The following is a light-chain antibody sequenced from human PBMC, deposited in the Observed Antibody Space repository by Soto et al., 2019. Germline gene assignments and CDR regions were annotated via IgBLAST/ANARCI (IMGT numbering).Light chain of an antibody. J-gene: IGLJ1*01. V-gene: IGLV1-47*01. CDR3: AAWDGSLSGYV. CDR1: SSNIRGSD. Sequence: QSVLTQPPSASGTPGQRITISCSGSSSNIRGSDVYWYQQLPGTAPKLLIRKNNQRPSGVPDRFSGSKSGTSASLAISGLRSEDGADYYCAAWDGSLSGYVFGAGTKVTVL. CDR2: KNN.